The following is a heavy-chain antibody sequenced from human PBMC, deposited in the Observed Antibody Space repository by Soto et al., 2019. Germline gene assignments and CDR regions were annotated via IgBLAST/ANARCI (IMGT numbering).Heavy chain of an antibody. CDR3: AKAGGYDPSPFDY. CDR1: GFTFSSYG. Sequence: GGSLRLSCAASGFTFSSYGMHWVRQAPGKGLEWVAVISYDGSNKYYADSVKGRFTISRDNSKNTLYLQMNSLRAEDTAVYYCAKAGGYDPSPFDYWGQGTLVTVSS. J-gene: IGHJ4*02. CDR2: ISYDGSNK. V-gene: IGHV3-30*18. D-gene: IGHD5-12*01.